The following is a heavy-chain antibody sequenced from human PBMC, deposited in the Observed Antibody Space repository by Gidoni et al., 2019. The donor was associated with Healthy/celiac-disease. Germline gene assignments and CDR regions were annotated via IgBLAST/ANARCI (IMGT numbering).Heavy chain of an antibody. CDR2: IIPIFGTA. J-gene: IGHJ6*03. V-gene: IGHV1-69*01. CDR3: ASLSGETTVVTPGNYYYYYMDV. CDR1: GGTFSSYA. D-gene: IGHD4-17*01. Sequence: QVQLVQSGAEVKKPGSSVKVSCKASGGTFSSYAISWVRQAPGQGLEWMGGIIPIFGTANYAQKFQGRVTITADESTSTAYMELSSLRSEDTAVYYCASLSGETTVVTPGNYYYYYMDVWGKGTTVTVSS.